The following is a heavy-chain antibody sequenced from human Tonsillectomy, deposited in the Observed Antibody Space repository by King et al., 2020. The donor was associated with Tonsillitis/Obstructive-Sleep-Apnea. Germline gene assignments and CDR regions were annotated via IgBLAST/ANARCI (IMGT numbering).Heavy chain of an antibody. J-gene: IGHJ5*02. CDR2: INHSGST. D-gene: IGHD2-2*01. CDR3: ARGPPPVIRCSSTSCYRHNWFDP. CDR1: GGSFSGYY. Sequence: VQLQQWGAGLLKPSETLSLTCAVYGGSFSGYYWSWIRQPPGKGLEWIGEINHSGSTNYNPSLKSRVTISVDTSKNQFSLKLSSVTAADTAVYYCARGPPPVIRCSSTSCYRHNWFDPWGQGTLVTVSS. V-gene: IGHV4-34*01.